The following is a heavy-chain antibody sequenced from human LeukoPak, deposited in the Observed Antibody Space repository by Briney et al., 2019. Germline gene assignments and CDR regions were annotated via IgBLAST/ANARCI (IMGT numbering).Heavy chain of an antibody. D-gene: IGHD1-1*01. CDR3: ARGTWSRTGWFDP. Sequence: SETLSLTCSVYGGSISTSSSYWGWIRQSPGQGLEWIGSMYYSGTTYYNPSLKSRVTISVATSKNQFSLKVSSVTAADTAVYYCARGTWSRTGWFDPWGQGTLVIVSS. CDR2: MYYSGTT. V-gene: IGHV4-39*07. J-gene: IGHJ5*02. CDR1: GGSISTSSSY.